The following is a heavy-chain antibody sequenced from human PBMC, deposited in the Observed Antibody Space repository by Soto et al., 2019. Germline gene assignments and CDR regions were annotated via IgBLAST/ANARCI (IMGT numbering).Heavy chain of an antibody. D-gene: IGHD3-22*01. J-gene: IGHJ1*01. CDR3: ARGPPWDYYDSSGYYPGYFQH. Sequence: GGAMRLSCASSGFTFNSYGVHWVRQDPSKGLEWVAVIWYDGSNKYYADSVKGRFTISRDNSKNTLYLQMNSLRAEDTAVYYCARGPPWDYYDSSGYYPGYFQHWGQGTLVTVSS. V-gene: IGHV3-33*01. CDR2: IWYDGSNK. CDR1: GFTFNSYG.